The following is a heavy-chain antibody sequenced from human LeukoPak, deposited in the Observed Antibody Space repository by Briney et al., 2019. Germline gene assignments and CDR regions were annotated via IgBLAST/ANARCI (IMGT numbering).Heavy chain of an antibody. J-gene: IGHJ4*02. CDR2: IKQDGSEK. Sequence: GGSLRLSCAASGFTFSSYWMSWVRQAPGKGLEWVANIKQDGSEKYYVDSVKGRFAISRDNAKNSLYLQMNSLRAEDTAVYYCARDSALYCSGGSCTDYWGQGTLVTVSS. D-gene: IGHD2-15*01. CDR1: GFTFSSYW. V-gene: IGHV3-7*01. CDR3: ARDSALYCSGGSCTDY.